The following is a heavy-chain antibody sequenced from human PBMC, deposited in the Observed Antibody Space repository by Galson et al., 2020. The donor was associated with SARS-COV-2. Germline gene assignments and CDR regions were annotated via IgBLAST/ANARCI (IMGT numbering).Heavy chain of an antibody. CDR3: ARDRAVYYDILTGYYPPYFDY. Sequence: GGSLRLSCAASGFTFSSYSMNWVRQAPGKGLEWVSSISSSSSYIYYADSVKGRFTISRDNAKNSLYLQMNSLRAEDTAVYYCARDRAVYYDILTGYYPPYFDYWGQGTLVTVSS. D-gene: IGHD3-9*01. CDR1: GFTFSSYS. V-gene: IGHV3-21*01. J-gene: IGHJ4*02. CDR2: ISSSSSYI.